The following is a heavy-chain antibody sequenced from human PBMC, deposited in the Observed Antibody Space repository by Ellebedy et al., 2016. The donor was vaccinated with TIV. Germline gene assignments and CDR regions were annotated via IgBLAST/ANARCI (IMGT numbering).Heavy chain of an antibody. J-gene: IGHJ4*02. V-gene: IGHV3-21*01. CDR3: ARDLDSGYDLGPDS. Sequence: GGSLRLSXAASGFTFINYAMTWVRQAPGKGLEWVSSMSTSGTYTFYADSVKGRFTISRDFTKNSLYLQMNSLRAEDTAQYYCARDLDSGYDLGPDSWGQGTLVTVSS. D-gene: IGHD5-12*01. CDR2: MSTSGTYT. CDR1: GFTFINYA.